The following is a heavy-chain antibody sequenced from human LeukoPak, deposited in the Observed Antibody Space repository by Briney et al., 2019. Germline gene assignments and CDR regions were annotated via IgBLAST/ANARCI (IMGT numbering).Heavy chain of an antibody. CDR1: GGSIRRYY. Sequence: TLSLTCTVSGGSIRRYYWSWIRQHPGKGLEWIGYIYYSGSTYYNPSLKSRVTISVDTSKNQFSLKLSSVTAADTAVYYCARGVCSGGSCYSEGHWFDPWGQGTLVTVSS. CDR3: ARGVCSGGSCYSEGHWFDP. D-gene: IGHD2-15*01. J-gene: IGHJ5*02. CDR2: IYYSGST. V-gene: IGHV4-31*02.